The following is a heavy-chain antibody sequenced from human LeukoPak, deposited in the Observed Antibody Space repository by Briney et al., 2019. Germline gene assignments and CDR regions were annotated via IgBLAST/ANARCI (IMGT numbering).Heavy chain of an antibody. CDR3: ARLEGMATIELFVFDY. J-gene: IGHJ4*02. D-gene: IGHD5-24*01. Sequence: NPSETLSLTCTVSGGSIGSYYWSWIRQPPGKGLEWIGYIYYSGGTNYNPSLKSRVTISVDTSKNQFSLKLSSVTAADTAVYYCARLEGMATIELFVFDYWGQGTLVTVSS. CDR2: IYYSGGT. CDR1: GGSIGSYY. V-gene: IGHV4-59*08.